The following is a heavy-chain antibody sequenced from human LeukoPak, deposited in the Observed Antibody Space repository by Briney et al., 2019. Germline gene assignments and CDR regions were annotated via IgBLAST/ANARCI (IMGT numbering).Heavy chain of an antibody. CDR2: ISAYNGNT. CDR1: GYTFTSYG. CDR3: ARTPYYDILTGYYKSDYFDY. D-gene: IGHD3-9*01. Sequence: ASVKVSCKASGYTFTSYGISWVRQAPGQGLEWMGWISAYNGNTNYAQKLQGRVTMTTDTSTSTAYMELRSLRSDDTAVYYCARTPYYDILTGYYKSDYFDYWGQGTLVTVSS. J-gene: IGHJ4*02. V-gene: IGHV1-18*01.